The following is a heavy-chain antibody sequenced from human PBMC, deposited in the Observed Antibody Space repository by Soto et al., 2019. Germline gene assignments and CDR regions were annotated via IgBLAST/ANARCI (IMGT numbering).Heavy chain of an antibody. V-gene: IGHV3-48*02. CDR3: ARDYYDSSGYYGAIGY. J-gene: IGHJ4*02. CDR1: GFTFSSYS. Sequence: PGGSLRLSCAASGFTFSSYSMNWVRQAPGKGLEWVSYISSSSSTIYYADSVKGRFTISRDNAKNSLYLQMNSLGDEDTAVYYCARDYYDSSGYYGAIGYWGQGTLVTVSS. CDR2: ISSSSSTI. D-gene: IGHD3-22*01.